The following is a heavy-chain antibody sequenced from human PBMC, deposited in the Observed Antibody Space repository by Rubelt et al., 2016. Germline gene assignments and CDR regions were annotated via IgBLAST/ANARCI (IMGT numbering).Heavy chain of an antibody. CDR1: GFPFSDYW. J-gene: IGHJ4*02. D-gene: IGHD6-13*01. CDR3: ARRVPYSSSWYYFDY. CDR2: IDPSDSYT. Sequence: KKPGESLRISCKGSGFPFSDYWIDWVRQMPGKGLEWMGRIDPSDSYTNYSPSFEGHVTISVDTSFSTAYLHWSGLKASDTAMYYCARRVPYSSSWYYFDYWGQGTLVTVSS. V-gene: IGHV5-10-1*01.